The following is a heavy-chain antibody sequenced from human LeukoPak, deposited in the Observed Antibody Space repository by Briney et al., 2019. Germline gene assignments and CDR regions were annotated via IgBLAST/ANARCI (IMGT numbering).Heavy chain of an antibody. CDR1: AYSITYGHQ. CDR3: ARLKSPSYGASNFDY. J-gene: IGHJ4*02. Sequence: SETLSLTCTVSAYSITYGHQWGWIRQSPGRGLEWIGHIYYGGSTSYNPSLKSRVTLSVDTSKNQFSLNLTSVTAADTAAYYCARLKSPSYGASNFDYWGQGTLVTVSS. V-gene: IGHV4-38-2*02. CDR2: IYYGGST. D-gene: IGHD3-16*01.